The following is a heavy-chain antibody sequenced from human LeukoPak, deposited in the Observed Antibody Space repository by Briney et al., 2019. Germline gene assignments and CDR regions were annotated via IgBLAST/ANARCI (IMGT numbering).Heavy chain of an antibody. J-gene: IGHJ3*02. Sequence: SETLSLTCTVSGGSISSYYWGWIRQTPGKGLEWIGNIFYSGGTYYSPSLTSRVTISLDTSRNQFSLKLNSVTAADTAVYYCAKSNGYGLVDIWGQGTIVTVSS. CDR1: GGSISSYY. CDR2: IFYSGGT. D-gene: IGHD3-10*01. CDR3: AKSNGYGLVDI. V-gene: IGHV4-59*04.